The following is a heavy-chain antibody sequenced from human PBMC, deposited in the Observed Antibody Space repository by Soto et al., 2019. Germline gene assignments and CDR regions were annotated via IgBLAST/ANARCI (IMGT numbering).Heavy chain of an antibody. J-gene: IGHJ4*02. CDR3: AGGLGGWGIFRGTR. V-gene: IGHV3-7*04. CDR1: GFTFSSYW. CDR2: IKQDGSEK. D-gene: IGHD3-16*01. Sequence: GGSLRLSCAASGFTFSSYWMSWVRQAPGKGLEWVANIKQDGSEKYYVDSVKGRFTISRDNAKNPLYLKMNSLRAEDTAVYYCAGGLGGWGIFRGTRWGQGTLVTVSS.